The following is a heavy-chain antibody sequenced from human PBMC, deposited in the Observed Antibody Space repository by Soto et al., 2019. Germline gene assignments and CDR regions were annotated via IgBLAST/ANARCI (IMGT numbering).Heavy chain of an antibody. CDR1: GYTFTGYY. CDR3: ARGAYYDFWSGYSNVYYYYGMDV. V-gene: IGHV1-2*02. J-gene: IGHJ6*02. D-gene: IGHD3-3*01. CDR2: INPNSGGT. Sequence: ASVKVSCKASGYTFTGYYMHWVRQAPGQGLEWMGCINPNSGGTNYAQKFQGRVTMTRDTSISTAYMELSRLRSDDTAVYYCARGAYYDFWSGYSNVYYYYGMDVWGQGTTVTVSS.